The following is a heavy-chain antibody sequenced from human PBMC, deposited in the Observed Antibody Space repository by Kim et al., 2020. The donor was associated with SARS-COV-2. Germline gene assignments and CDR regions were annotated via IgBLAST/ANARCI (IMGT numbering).Heavy chain of an antibody. CDR3: ASHATHLSTFDF. J-gene: IGHJ4*02. V-gene: IGHV4-39*01. CDR2: SYYNGNT. Sequence: SETLSLTCSVSGDSISGSNFFWGWVRQAPGMGLEWIASSYYNGNTFYNPSLKSRGSISVDVSVNQISLRLYSVTAADKGVYFCASHATHLSTFDFWVQG. CDR1: GDSISGSNFF.